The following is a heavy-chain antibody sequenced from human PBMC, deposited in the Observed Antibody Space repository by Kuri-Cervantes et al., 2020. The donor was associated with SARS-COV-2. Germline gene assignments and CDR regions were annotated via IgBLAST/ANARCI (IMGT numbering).Heavy chain of an antibody. CDR1: GGSISGYY. CDR3: ARSGRKGIAVAGLRGYYFDY. Sequence: GSLRLSCTVSGGSISGYYWSWIRQPPGKGLEWIGEINHSGSTNYNPSLKSRVTISVDTSKNQFSLKLSSVTAADTAVYCCARSGRKGIAVAGLRGYYFDYWGQGTLVTVSS. J-gene: IGHJ4*02. CDR2: INHSGST. V-gene: IGHV4-34*01. D-gene: IGHD6-19*01.